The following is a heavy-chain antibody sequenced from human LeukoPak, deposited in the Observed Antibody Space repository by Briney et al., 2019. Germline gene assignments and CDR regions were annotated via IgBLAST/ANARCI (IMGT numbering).Heavy chain of an antibody. CDR1: GGSISSYY. CDR3: ASSSTRHYYYYYVDV. V-gene: IGHV4-59*01. D-gene: IGHD2-2*01. J-gene: IGHJ6*03. CDR2: IYYSGST. Sequence: SETLSLTCTVSGGSISSYYWSWIRQPPGKGLEWIGYIYYSGSTNYNPSLKSRVTISVDTSKNQFSLKLSSVTAADTAVYYCASSSTRHYYYYYVDVWGKGTTVTVSS.